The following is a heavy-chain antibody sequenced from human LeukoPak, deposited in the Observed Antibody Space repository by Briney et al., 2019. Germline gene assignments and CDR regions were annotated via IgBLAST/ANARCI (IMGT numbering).Heavy chain of an antibody. D-gene: IGHD5-18*01. CDR1: GGSISSSSYH. Sequence: PSETLSLTCTVSGGSISSSSYHWRWLRQPPGKGLEWIGSIYYSGSTYYNPSLKSRVTISVDTSKNQFSLKLSSVTAADTAVYYCAREGGYSYGVTDYWGQGTLVTVSS. V-gene: IGHV4-39*02. J-gene: IGHJ4*02. CDR3: AREGGYSYGVTDY. CDR2: IYYSGST.